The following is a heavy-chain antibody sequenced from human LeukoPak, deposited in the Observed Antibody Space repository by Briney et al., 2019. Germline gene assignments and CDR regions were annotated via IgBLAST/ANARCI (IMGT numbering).Heavy chain of an antibody. Sequence: ASVKVSCKASGYTFTDYYMHWVRQASGQGFERMGWINPNDGDTDYAQKFQGRVTMTRDTSISTAHMEVSRLRSDDTAVYYCARANFLYCSSTTCLFDYWGQGTLVTVSS. D-gene: IGHD2-2*01. CDR2: INPNDGDT. CDR3: ARANFLYCSSTTCLFDY. CDR1: GYTFTDYY. J-gene: IGHJ4*02. V-gene: IGHV1-2*02.